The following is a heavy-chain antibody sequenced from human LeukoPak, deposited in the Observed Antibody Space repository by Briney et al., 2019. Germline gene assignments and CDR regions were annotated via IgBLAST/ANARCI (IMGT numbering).Heavy chain of an antibody. V-gene: IGHV3-74*01. Sequence: GGSLRLSCAASGFSFSSYWMHWVRQAPGKGLVWVARVSSDGRSTTYADSVQGRFTVSRDNAENTLYLQMNSLRAEDTAVYYCSRVGDSGTFDYWGQGTQVTVSS. CDR3: SRVGDSGTFDY. CDR2: VSSDGRST. CDR1: GFSFSSYW. D-gene: IGHD3-10*01. J-gene: IGHJ4*02.